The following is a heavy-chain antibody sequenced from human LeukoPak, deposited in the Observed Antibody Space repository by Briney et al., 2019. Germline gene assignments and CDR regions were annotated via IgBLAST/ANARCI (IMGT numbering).Heavy chain of an antibody. J-gene: IGHJ6*02. CDR1: GFTFSTYW. Sequence: PGGSLRLSCTASGFTFSTYWMSWVRQAPGKGLEWVANIKQDGSESYYVDSVKGRFTISRDNAKNSLYLQMNSLRAEDTAVFYCARHPHDDYHNPFGVWGQGTTVTVSS. V-gene: IGHV3-7*03. CDR2: IKQDGSES. CDR3: ARHPHDDYHNPFGV. D-gene: IGHD4-17*01.